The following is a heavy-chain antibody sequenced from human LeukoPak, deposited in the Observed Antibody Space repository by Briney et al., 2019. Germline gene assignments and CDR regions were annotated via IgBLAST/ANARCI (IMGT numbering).Heavy chain of an antibody. V-gene: IGHV1-46*01. CDR1: GYTFTSYY. Sequence: ASVKVSCKASGYTFTSYYMHWVRQAPGQGLEWMGIINPSGGSTSYAQKFQGRVTMTTDTSTSTAYMELRSLRSDDTAVYYCAREGSGSYYVYYYYGMDVWGQGTTVTVSS. CDR3: AREGSGSYYVYYYYGMDV. D-gene: IGHD3-10*01. CDR2: INPSGGST. J-gene: IGHJ6*02.